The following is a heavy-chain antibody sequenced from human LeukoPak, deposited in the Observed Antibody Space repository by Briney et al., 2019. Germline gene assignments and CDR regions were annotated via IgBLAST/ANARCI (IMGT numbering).Heavy chain of an antibody. V-gene: IGHV4-4*07. Sequence: SETLSLTCTVSGGSISRYYWSWIRQPAGKGLEWIGRIYTSGSTNYNPSLKSRVTMSVDTSKNQFSLKLSSVTAADTAVYYCARGGTPGNYYDSSGYYYRVAAFDIWGQGTMVTVSS. D-gene: IGHD3-22*01. CDR3: ARGGTPGNYYDSSGYYYRVAAFDI. J-gene: IGHJ3*02. CDR2: IYTSGST. CDR1: GGSISRYY.